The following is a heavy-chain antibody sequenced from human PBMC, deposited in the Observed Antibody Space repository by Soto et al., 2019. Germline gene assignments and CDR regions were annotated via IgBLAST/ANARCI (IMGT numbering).Heavy chain of an antibody. CDR2: TSYGGST. Sequence: PSETLSLTCTVSGDSISSYYWSWIRQPPGKGLEWIGYTSYGGSTNYNPSLKSRVTISVDTSKNQFSLKLSSVTAADTAVYYCARHGSNSLFYGSGSYPNWIDPWGQGTLVTVSS. CDR1: GDSISSYY. V-gene: IGHV4-59*08. D-gene: IGHD3-10*01. CDR3: ARHGSNSLFYGSGSYPNWIDP. J-gene: IGHJ5*02.